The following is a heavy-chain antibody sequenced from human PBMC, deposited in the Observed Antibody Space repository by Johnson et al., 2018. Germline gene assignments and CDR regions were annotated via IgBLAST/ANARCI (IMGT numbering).Heavy chain of an antibody. Sequence: VQLVESGGGVVQPGRSLRLSCAASGFTFSHSGMHWVRQAPGKGLEWVAVIYSGGSTYYADSVKGRFTISRDNSKNTLYLQMNSRRAEDPAVYYGARDADKMDVWGKGTTVTVSS. CDR2: IYSGGST. V-gene: IGHV3-NL1*01. D-gene: IGHD2-15*01. J-gene: IGHJ6*04. CDR1: GFTFSHSG. CDR3: ARDADKMDV.